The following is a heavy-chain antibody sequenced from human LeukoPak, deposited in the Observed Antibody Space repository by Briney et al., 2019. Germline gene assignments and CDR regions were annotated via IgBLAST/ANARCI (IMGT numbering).Heavy chain of an antibody. D-gene: IGHD6-13*01. CDR3: ASTNSSSWYDAFDI. J-gene: IGHJ3*02. Sequence: SETLSLTCAVYGGSFSGYYWSWIRQPPGKGLEWIGYIYYSGSTNYNPSLKSRVTISVDTSKNQFSLKLSSVTAADTAVYYCASTNSSSWYDAFDIWGQGTMVTVSS. V-gene: IGHV4-59*08. CDR1: GGSFSGYY. CDR2: IYYSGST.